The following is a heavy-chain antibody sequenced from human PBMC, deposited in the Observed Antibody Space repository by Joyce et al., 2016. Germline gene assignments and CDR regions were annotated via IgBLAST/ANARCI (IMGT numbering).Heavy chain of an antibody. D-gene: IGHD6-25*01. CDR2: ISYDGIYK. CDR1: GLTLSNYG. Sequence: QVQLVESGGGVVQPGRSLRLSCAASGLTLSNYGVHVVRQAPGKGLEWVAVISYDGIYKYYADSVKGRFTISRDNSKNTVVLEMNSLGAEDTAVYYCAKILTATYSSGWFLDYWGQGTLVTVSS. V-gene: IGHV3-30*18. J-gene: IGHJ4*02. CDR3: AKILTATYSSGWFLDY.